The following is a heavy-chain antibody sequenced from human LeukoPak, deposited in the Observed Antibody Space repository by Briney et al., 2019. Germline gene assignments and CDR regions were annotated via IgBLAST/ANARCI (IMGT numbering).Heavy chain of an antibody. V-gene: IGHV3-23*01. CDR2: ISGSGDST. Sequence: GGSLRLSCAASGFTFSSYWMSWVRQAPGKGLEWVSAISGSGDSTYYADSVKGRFTISRDNSKNTVYLQMNSLRAEDTAVYYCAKDITYYYGSGSYYKADYFDYWGQGTLVTVSS. CDR1: GFTFSSYW. CDR3: AKDITYYYGSGSYYKADYFDY. D-gene: IGHD3-10*01. J-gene: IGHJ4*02.